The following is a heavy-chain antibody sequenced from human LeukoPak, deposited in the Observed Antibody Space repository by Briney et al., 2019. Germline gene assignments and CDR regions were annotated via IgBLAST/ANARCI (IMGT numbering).Heavy chain of an antibody. CDR2: ISDTGATT. CDR3: AKDTSIGRYCTNGVCSPFDY. J-gene: IGHJ4*02. Sequence: GGSLRLPCAGSGFTFSSYAMSWVRQAPGKGLEWVSAISDTGATTYGADSVKGRFTISRDNSRSTLYLQMNSLRAEDSALYYCAKDTSIGRYCTNGVCSPFDYWGQGTLVTVSS. CDR1: GFTFSSYA. V-gene: IGHV3-23*01. D-gene: IGHD2-8*01.